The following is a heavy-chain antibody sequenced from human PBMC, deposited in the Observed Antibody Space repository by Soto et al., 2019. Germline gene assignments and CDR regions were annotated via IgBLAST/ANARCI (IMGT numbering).Heavy chain of an antibody. J-gene: IGHJ6*02. D-gene: IGHD5-12*01. CDR2: IYPGDSDT. CDR1: GYSFTSYW. V-gene: IGHV5-51*01. Sequence: PGESLKISCKGSGYSFTSYWIGWVRQMPGKGLEWMGIIYPGDSDTRYSPSFQGQVTISADKSISTAYLQWSSLKASDTAMYYCARLPRHVDIVATIRPYYYYGMDVWGQGTTVTVS. CDR3: ARLPRHVDIVATIRPYYYYGMDV.